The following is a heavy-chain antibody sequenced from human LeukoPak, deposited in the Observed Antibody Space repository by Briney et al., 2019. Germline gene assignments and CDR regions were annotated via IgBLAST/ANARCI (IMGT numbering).Heavy chain of an antibody. CDR2: ISGSGGST. D-gene: IGHD6-6*01. CDR3: AKDLASQLGRGFYYYYGMDV. Sequence: GGSLRLSCAASGFTFSSYAMSWVRQAPGKGLEWVSAISGSGGSTYYADSVEGRFTNSRDNSKNTLYLQMNSLRAEDTAVYYCAKDLASQLGRGFYYYYGMDVWGQGTTVTVSS. V-gene: IGHV3-23*01. J-gene: IGHJ6*02. CDR1: GFTFSSYA.